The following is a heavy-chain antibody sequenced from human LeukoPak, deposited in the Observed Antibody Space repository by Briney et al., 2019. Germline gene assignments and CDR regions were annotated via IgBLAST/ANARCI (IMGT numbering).Heavy chain of an antibody. Sequence: PGGSLRLSCAASGFTVSSNYMSWVRQAPGKGLEWVSVIYRGGSTYYADSVKGRFTISRENSKNTLYLQMNSLSAEDTAVYYCAREHQYYFDSWGQGTLVTVSS. J-gene: IGHJ4*02. V-gene: IGHV3-66*02. D-gene: IGHD2-2*01. CDR3: AREHQYYFDS. CDR1: GFTVSSNY. CDR2: IYRGGST.